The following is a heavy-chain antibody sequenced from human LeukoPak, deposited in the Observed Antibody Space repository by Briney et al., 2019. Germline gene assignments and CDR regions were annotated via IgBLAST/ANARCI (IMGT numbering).Heavy chain of an antibody. D-gene: IGHD2-15*01. V-gene: IGHV1-69*01. CDR1: AGTFSSYA. Sequence: SAKVLCKASAGTFSSYAISRVRQDPRQRLEWMGGVISIFGRENYEQDFQGRGTIIADESTRNAYIELSNLMCADTTVEYCVRDRVVGLGIDNAFDSWGQGTMVTVSS. CDR2: VISIFGRE. CDR3: VRDRVVGLGIDNAFDS. J-gene: IGHJ3*02.